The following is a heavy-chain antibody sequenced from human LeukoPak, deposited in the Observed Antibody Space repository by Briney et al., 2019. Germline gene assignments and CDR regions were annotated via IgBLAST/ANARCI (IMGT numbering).Heavy chain of an antibody. V-gene: IGHV1-46*01. CDR1: GYTFTSYC. CDR2: INPSGGST. CDR3: AREISDGVLRYFGHRRGFDY. Sequence: GSVKVSCKASGYTFTSYCMHWVRQAPGQGLELMGIINPSGGSTSYAQKFQGRVTMTRDTSTSTVYMELSSLRSEDTAVYYCAREISDGVLRYFGHRRGFDYWGQGTLVTVSS. D-gene: IGHD3-9*01. J-gene: IGHJ4*02.